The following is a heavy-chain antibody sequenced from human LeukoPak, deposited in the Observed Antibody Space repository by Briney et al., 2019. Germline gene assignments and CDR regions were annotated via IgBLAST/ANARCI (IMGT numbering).Heavy chain of an antibody. V-gene: IGHV4-4*09. D-gene: IGHD2-2*01. Sequence: SETLSLTCTVSGGSISSYYWSWIRQPPGKGLEWIGYIYTSGSTNYNPSLKSRVTISVDTSKNQFSLKLSSVTAADTAVYYCARALGSSVSEYWGQGTLVTVSS. J-gene: IGHJ4*02. CDR1: GGSISSYY. CDR2: IYTSGST. CDR3: ARALGSSVSEY.